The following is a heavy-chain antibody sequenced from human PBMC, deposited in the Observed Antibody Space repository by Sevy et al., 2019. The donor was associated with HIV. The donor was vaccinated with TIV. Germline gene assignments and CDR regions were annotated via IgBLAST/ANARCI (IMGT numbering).Heavy chain of an antibody. J-gene: IGHJ4*02. CDR3: AREDIRVAGIGYYFHS. D-gene: IGHD6-19*01. CDR2: IWYDGTNK. V-gene: IGHV3-33*01. Sequence: GGSLRLSCAASGFSISGYGMHWVRQAPGKGLEWVAVIWYDGTNKEYADSVKGRFTISRDNSKNTLYLQMNSLRAEDMAVHYCAREDIRVAGIGYYFHSWGQGTLVTVSS. CDR1: GFSISGYG.